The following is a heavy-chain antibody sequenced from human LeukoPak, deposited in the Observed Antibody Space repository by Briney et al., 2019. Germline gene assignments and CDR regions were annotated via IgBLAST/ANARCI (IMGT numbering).Heavy chain of an antibody. CDR1: GFPFNKYS. V-gene: IGHV3-21*01. J-gene: IGHJ3*02. Sequence: KPGGSLRLSCAASGFPFNKYSMTWVRQAPGKGLEWVSSISSSSRDIFYAESLKGRFTISRDNAKNSLYLQMNSLRAEDTAVYYCARVGIAAAGNAFDIWGQGTMVTVSS. CDR3: ARVGIAAAGNAFDI. CDR2: ISSSSRDI. D-gene: IGHD6-13*01.